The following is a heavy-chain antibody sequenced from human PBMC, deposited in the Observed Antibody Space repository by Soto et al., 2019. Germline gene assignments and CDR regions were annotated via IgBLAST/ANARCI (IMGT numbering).Heavy chain of an antibody. CDR3: ARRFSSSSFYFDY. D-gene: IGHD6-6*01. J-gene: IGHJ4*02. CDR2: IDLTGAGT. V-gene: IGHV3-23*01. CDR1: GFPFSSYA. Sequence: GGSLRLSCAASGFPFSSYAMSWVRHAPDKGLEWVSAIDLTGAGTYYADSVKGRFTISRDNSKNTLYLQMSSLRAEDTAVYFYARRFSSSSFYFDYWGQGTLVTVSS.